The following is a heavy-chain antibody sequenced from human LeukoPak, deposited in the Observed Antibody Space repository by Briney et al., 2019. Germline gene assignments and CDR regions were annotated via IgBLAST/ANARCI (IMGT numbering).Heavy chain of an antibody. CDR3: RIAVAGTASFDN. V-gene: IGHV4-34*01. Sequence: PSETLSLTCALYGGSFSDYYWSWIRQPPGKGLEWIGEINDSGSTNYNPSLKSRVTISVETSKNQFSLKLSSVTGADTAVYYCRIAVAGTASFDNWGQGTLVTVSS. CDR1: GGSFSDYY. D-gene: IGHD6-19*01. J-gene: IGHJ4*02. CDR2: INDSGST.